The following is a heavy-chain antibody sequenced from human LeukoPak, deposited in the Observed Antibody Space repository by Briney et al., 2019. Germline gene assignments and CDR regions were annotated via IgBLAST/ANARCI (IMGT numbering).Heavy chain of an antibody. CDR2: MNPDGSEK. V-gene: IGHV3-7*01. CDR1: GFTFSDHQ. D-gene: IGHD3-22*01. Sequence: GGSLRLSCAVSGFTFSDHQMDWVRQAPGKGLEWVANMNPDGSEKFYVDSVKGRFIISRDNAKTSLYLQMDSLRAEDTAVYYCARGLDRYDSSGYYRGNWFDPWGQGTLVTVSS. J-gene: IGHJ5*02. CDR3: ARGLDRYDSSGYYRGNWFDP.